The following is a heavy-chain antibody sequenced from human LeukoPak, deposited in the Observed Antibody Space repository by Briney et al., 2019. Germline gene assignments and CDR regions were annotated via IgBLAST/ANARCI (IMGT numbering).Heavy chain of an antibody. D-gene: IGHD3-9*01. V-gene: IGHV3-73*01. CDR2: IRSKANSYAT. CDR1: GFTFSGSA. J-gene: IGHJ5*02. Sequence: GGSLRLSCAASGFTFSGSAMHWVRQASGKGLEWVGRIRSKANSYATAYAASVKGRFTISRDDSKNTAYLQMNSLKTEDTAVYYCTRPPPEHDILTGNNWFDPWGQGTLVTVSS. CDR3: TRPPPEHDILTGNNWFDP.